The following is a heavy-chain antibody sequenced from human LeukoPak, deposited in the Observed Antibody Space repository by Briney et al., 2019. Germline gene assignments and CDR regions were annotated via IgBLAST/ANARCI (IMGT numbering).Heavy chain of an antibody. J-gene: IGHJ5*02. CDR1: GGTFNSYV. CDR2: IIPMFGTA. V-gene: IGHV1-69*13. D-gene: IGHD6-19*01. CDR3: SRAVAGSVGWFDP. Sequence: SVKVSCKASGGTFNSYVVSWVRQAPGQGLEWMGGIIPMFGTANYAQKFLGRVTITADESTNTAYMELSSVTAADTAVYFCSRAVAGSVGWFDPWGQGTLVTVSS.